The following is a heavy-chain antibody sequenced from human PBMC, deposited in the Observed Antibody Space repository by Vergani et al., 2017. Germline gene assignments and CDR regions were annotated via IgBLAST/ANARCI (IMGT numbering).Heavy chain of an antibody. CDR1: GFTFGDYD. J-gene: IGHJ4*02. CDR3: ARRGSGNTYYFDY. D-gene: IGHD3-10*01. CDR2: VKWNGDSS. Sequence: EVQLVESGGGVVRPGGSLRLSCAASGFTFGDYDMNWVRQAPGKGLEWVSRVKWNGDSSVYADSVKDRFTISRDNAKNSLYLQMTSLRAEDTAFYYCARRGSGNTYYFDYWGQGALVTVSS. V-gene: IGHV3-20*04.